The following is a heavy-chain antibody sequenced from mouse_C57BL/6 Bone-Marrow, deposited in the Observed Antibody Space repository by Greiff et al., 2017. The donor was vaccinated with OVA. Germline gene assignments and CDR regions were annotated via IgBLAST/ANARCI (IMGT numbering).Heavy chain of an antibody. V-gene: IGHV1-19*01. CDR3: AGDYYGLFDY. CDR1: GYTFTDYY. D-gene: IGHD1-1*01. J-gene: IGHJ2*01. CDR2: INPYNGGT. Sequence: VQLQQSGPVLVKPGASVKMSCKASGYTFTDYYMNWVKQSHGKSLEWIGVINPYNGGTSYNPKFKGKATLTVDKSSSTAYMELNSLTSEDSAVYYCAGDYYGLFDYWGQGTTLTVSS.